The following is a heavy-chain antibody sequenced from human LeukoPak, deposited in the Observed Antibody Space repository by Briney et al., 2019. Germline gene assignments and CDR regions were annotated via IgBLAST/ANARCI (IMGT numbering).Heavy chain of an antibody. CDR3: ARESSSWSGFDY. V-gene: IGHV1-69*04. D-gene: IGHD6-13*01. Sequence: SVKVSCKASGGTFSSYAISWVRQAPGQGLEWMGRIIPILGIANYAQKFQGRVTITADKSTSTAYMELSSLRSEDTAVYYCARESSSWSGFDYWGQGTLVTVSS. CDR2: IIPILGIA. J-gene: IGHJ4*02. CDR1: GGTFSSYA.